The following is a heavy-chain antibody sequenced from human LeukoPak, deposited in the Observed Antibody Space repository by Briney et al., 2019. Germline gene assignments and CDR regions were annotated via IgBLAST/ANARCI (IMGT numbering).Heavy chain of an antibody. V-gene: IGHV3-21*01. Sequence: PGGSLRLSCAASGFTFSSYAMSWVRQAPGKGLEWVSSISGSSSYIYYADSVKGRFTISRDNAKNSLYLQMNSLRAEDTAVYYCARHGTTLDYWGQGTLVTVSS. CDR1: GFTFSSYA. J-gene: IGHJ4*02. CDR2: ISGSSSYI. CDR3: ARHGTTLDY. D-gene: IGHD4-23*01.